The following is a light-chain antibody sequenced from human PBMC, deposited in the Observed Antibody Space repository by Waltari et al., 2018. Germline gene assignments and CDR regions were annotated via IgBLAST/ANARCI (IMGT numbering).Light chain of an antibody. CDR3: CSYAGVYVYV. CDR2: DVS. V-gene: IGLV2-11*01. CDR1: SGDVGGYNF. Sequence: QSALTQPRSVSGSPGQSVTISCTGTSGDVGGYNFVSCYQQHPDNVPKLIMYDVSKRPSGVPDLFSVSKSGNTASLTISGLQAEDEADYYCCSYAGVYVYVFGTGTKVTVL. J-gene: IGLJ1*01.